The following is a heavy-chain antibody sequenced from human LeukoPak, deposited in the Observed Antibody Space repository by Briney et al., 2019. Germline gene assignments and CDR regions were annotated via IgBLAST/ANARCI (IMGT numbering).Heavy chain of an antibody. D-gene: IGHD3-9*01. CDR3: AVYDILTGYTDGNYYYMDV. V-gene: IGHV1-69*13. J-gene: IGHJ6*03. CDR2: IIPIFGTA. Sequence: SVKVSCKASGGTFSSYAISWVRQAPGQGLEWMGGIIPIFGTANYAQKFQGRVTITADESTSTAYMELSSLRSEDTAVYYCAVYDILTGYTDGNYYYMDVWGKGTTVTVSS. CDR1: GGTFSSYA.